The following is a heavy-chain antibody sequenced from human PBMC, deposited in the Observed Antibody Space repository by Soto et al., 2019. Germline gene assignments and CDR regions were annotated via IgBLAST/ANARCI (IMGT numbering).Heavy chain of an antibody. CDR2: ISGSGGST. D-gene: IGHD3-10*01. Sequence: GGSLRLSCAASGFTFSSYAMSWVRQAPGKGLEWVSAISGSGGSTYYADSVKGRFTISRDYSKNTLYLQMNSLRAEDTAVYYCATTAGIEGGAFDIWGQGTMVTVSS. CDR3: ATTAGIEGGAFDI. CDR1: GFTFSSYA. J-gene: IGHJ3*02. V-gene: IGHV3-23*01.